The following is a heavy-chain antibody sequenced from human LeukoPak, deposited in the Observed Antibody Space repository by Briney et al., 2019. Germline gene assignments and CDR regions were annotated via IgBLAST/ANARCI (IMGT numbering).Heavy chain of an antibody. CDR2: INANSGGT. CDR3: AREGVDIVSRKDYYAMDV. J-gene: IGHJ6*02. Sequence: ASVKVSCKASGYTFTGYYIHWMRQAPGQGPEWMGWINANSGGTKYAQKLQGRVTGTRDTSIITAYMELSSLRSDDTAVYYCAREGVDIVSRKDYYAMDVWGQGTTVTVSS. V-gene: IGHV1-2*02. CDR1: GYTFTGYY. D-gene: IGHD5/OR15-5a*01.